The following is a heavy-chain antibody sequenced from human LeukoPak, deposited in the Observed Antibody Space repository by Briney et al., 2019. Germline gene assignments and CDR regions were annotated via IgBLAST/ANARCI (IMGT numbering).Heavy chain of an antibody. Sequence: GGSLRLSCAASGFTFSSYWMSWVRQAPGKGLEWVANIKQDGSEKYYVDSVKGRFTISRDNAKNSLYLQMNSLRAEDTAVYYCARDLFVLMLGDTAPFDYWGQGTLVTVSS. D-gene: IGHD5-18*01. CDR3: ARDLFVLMLGDTAPFDY. V-gene: IGHV3-7*01. CDR2: IKQDGSEK. CDR1: GFTFSSYW. J-gene: IGHJ4*02.